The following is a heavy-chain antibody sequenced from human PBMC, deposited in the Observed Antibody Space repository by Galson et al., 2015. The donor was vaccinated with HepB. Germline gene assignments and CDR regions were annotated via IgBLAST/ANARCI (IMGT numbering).Heavy chain of an antibody. Sequence: SLRLSCAASGFTFDDYAMHWVRQAPGKGLEWVSGISWNSGSIGYADSVKGRFTISRGNAKNSLYLQMNSLRAEDTAVYYCARDRINSGSYYPFDYWGQGTLVTVSS. CDR2: ISWNSGSI. V-gene: IGHV3-9*01. CDR1: GFTFDDYA. D-gene: IGHD1-26*01. CDR3: ARDRINSGSYYPFDY. J-gene: IGHJ4*02.